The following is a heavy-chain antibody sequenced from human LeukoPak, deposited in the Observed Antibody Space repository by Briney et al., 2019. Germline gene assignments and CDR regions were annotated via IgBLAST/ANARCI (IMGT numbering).Heavy chain of an antibody. CDR3: ARRGYDSSGYYRNY. D-gene: IGHD3-22*01. CDR2: IYYSGST. V-gene: IGHV4-39*01. Sequence: SETLSLTCTVSGGSISSSSYYWGWIRQPPGKGLEWIGSIYYSGSTHYNPSLKSRVTISVDTSKNQFSLKLSSVTAADTAVYYCARRGYDSSGYYRNYWGQGTLVTVSS. CDR1: GGSISSSSYY. J-gene: IGHJ4*02.